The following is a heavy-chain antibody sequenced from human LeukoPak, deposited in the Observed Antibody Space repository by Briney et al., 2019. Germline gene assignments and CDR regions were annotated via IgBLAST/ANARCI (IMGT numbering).Heavy chain of an antibody. Sequence: GGSLRLSCTAPGFTFGDHPMIWMRQAPGKGLEWVSFIRTKTYGETTNYAASVKGRFTISRDDSKGIAYLQMNSLKTEDTAMYYCTRDKTRFLEYDIWGQGTMVTVSS. V-gene: IGHV3-49*03. CDR2: IRTKTYGETT. D-gene: IGHD3-3*01. CDR3: TRDKTRFLEYDI. CDR1: GFTFGDHP. J-gene: IGHJ3*02.